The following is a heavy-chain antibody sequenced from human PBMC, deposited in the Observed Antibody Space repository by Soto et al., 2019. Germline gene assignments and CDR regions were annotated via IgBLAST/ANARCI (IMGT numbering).Heavy chain of an antibody. CDR1: GGSISGSSYY. D-gene: IGHD4-17*01. V-gene: IGHV4-39*01. CDR3: ASYGDYPDY. J-gene: IGHJ4*02. Sequence: QLQLQESGPGLAKPSETLSLTCTVSGGSISGSSYYWGWIRQPPGKGLEWIGTIFYSGTTYYNPSLKSRVTISVDTSKNQFSLRLTSVTAADTAVYYCASYGDYPDYWGQGTLVTVSS. CDR2: IFYSGTT.